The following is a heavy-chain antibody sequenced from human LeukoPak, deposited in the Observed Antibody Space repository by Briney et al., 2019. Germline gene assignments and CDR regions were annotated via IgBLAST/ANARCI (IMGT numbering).Heavy chain of an antibody. CDR2: IYYSGST. V-gene: IGHV4-39*01. Sequence: PSETLSLTCTVSGVSISSSSYYWGWIRQPPGKGLEWIGSIYYSGSTYYNPSLKSRVTISVDTSKNQFSLKLSSVTAADTAVYYCARRSPGGSYFDYWGQGTLVTVFS. D-gene: IGHD1-26*01. J-gene: IGHJ4*02. CDR1: GVSISSSSYY. CDR3: ARRSPGGSYFDY.